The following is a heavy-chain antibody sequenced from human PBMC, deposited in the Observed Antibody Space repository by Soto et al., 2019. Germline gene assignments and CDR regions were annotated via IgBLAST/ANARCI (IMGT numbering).Heavy chain of an antibody. J-gene: IGHJ4*02. CDR2: INPSSSNT. Sequence: EVQLLESGGCLVQPGGSLRLSCAASGFTFQTYAMIWVRQAPGKGLEWVSTINPSSSNTYYPDSVKGRFTISRDNSKDTLYLQMDSLRADDTALYYCAKGANYYGIFEYWGQGILVTFSS. CDR1: GFTFQTYA. V-gene: IGHV3-23*05. CDR3: AKGANYYGIFEY. D-gene: IGHD3-22*01.